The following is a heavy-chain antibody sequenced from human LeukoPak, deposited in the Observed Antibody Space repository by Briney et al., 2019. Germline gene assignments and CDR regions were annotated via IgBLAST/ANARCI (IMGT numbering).Heavy chain of an antibody. CDR1: GFSFSDYS. D-gene: IGHD3-22*01. CDR2: ISSYSTYI. J-gene: IGHJ4*02. V-gene: IGHV3-21*01. Sequence: GGSLRLSCAASGFSFSDYSMNWVRQAPGKGLEWVSFISSYSTYIYYADSLKGRFTISRDNAKNALYLQMNSLRAEDTAVYYCASDPFAGYDSSGYSSYDYWGQGTLVTVSS. CDR3: ASDPFAGYDSSGYSSYDY.